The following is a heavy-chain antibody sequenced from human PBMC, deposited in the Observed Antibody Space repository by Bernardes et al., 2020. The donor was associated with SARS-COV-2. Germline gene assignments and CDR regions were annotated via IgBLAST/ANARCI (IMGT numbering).Heavy chain of an antibody. Sequence: ASVKVSCKASGYTFTSYGISWVRQAPGQGLEWMGWISAYNGNTNYAQKLQGRVTMTTDTSTSTAYMELRSLRSEDTALYYCAKGHMVRGLTIGKFDYWGQGTLVTVSS. J-gene: IGHJ4*02. D-gene: IGHD3-10*01. V-gene: IGHV1-18*01. CDR3: AKGHMVRGLTIGKFDY. CDR2: ISAYNGNT. CDR1: GYTFTSYG.